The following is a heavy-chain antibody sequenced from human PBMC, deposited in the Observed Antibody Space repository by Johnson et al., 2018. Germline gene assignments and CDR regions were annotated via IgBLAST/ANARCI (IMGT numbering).Heavy chain of an antibody. J-gene: IGHJ3*02. D-gene: IGHD3-3*01. Sequence: QVQLVESGGGVVQPGRSLRLSCAASGFTFSSYGMHWVRQAPGKGLEWVAVIWYDGSNKYYADSVKGRFTISRDNSKNSLYLQMNSLRAEDTAVYYCAKDRMGVVWIGFLAGFVIWGQGTMVTFSS. CDR2: IWYDGSNK. CDR1: GFTFSSYG. CDR3: AKDRMGVVWIGFLAGFVI. V-gene: IGHV3-33*06.